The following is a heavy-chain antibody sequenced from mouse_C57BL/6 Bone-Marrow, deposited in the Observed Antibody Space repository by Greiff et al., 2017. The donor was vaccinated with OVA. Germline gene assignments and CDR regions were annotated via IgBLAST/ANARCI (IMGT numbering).Heavy chain of an antibody. Sequence: DVMLVESGGGLVKPGGSLKLSCAASGFTFSDYGMHWVRQAPEKGLEWVAYISSGGSTIYYADTVKGRFTISRDNAKNTLFLQMTSLRCEDTAMYYCARRYFDYWGKGTTLTVSS. J-gene: IGHJ2*01. CDR3: ARRYFDY. CDR1: GFTFSDYG. CDR2: ISSGGSTI. V-gene: IGHV5-17*01.